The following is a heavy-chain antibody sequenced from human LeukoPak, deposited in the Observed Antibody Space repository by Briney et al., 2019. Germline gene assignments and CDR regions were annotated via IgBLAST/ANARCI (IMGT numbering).Heavy chain of an antibody. D-gene: IGHD1-20*01. Sequence: ASVKVSCKASGYTFTDYPMNWVRQAPGQGLEWMGWINTDTGNPTYAQGFTGHYVFSLDTSVSTAYLQIISLKAEDTAVYYCARAGLTGSKVAFDVWGQGTMVTVSS. J-gene: IGHJ3*01. CDR1: GYTFTDYP. CDR2: INTDTGNP. V-gene: IGHV7-4-1*02. CDR3: ARAGLTGSKVAFDV.